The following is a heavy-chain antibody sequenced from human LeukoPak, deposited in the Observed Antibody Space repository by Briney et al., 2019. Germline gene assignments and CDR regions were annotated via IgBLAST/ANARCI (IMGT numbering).Heavy chain of an antibody. Sequence: GASVKVSCKASGYTFTGYYMHWVRQAPGQGLEWMGIINPSGGSTSYAQKFQGRVTMTRDMSTSTVYMELSSLRSEDTAVYYCARDVIWFGELLHDHYYYYMDVWGKGTTVTVSS. CDR2: INPSGGST. CDR1: GYTFTGYY. V-gene: IGHV1-46*01. J-gene: IGHJ6*03. D-gene: IGHD3-10*01. CDR3: ARDVIWFGELLHDHYYYYMDV.